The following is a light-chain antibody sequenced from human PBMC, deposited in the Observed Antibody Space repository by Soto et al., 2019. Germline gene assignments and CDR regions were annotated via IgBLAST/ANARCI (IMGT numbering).Light chain of an antibody. J-gene: IGLJ1*01. V-gene: IGLV2-11*01. CDR3: CSYAGSPRYV. CDR1: SSDVGGYNY. Sequence: QSALTQPRSVSGSPGQSVTISCTGTSSDVGGYNYVSWYQQHPGKAPKVMIYDVSERPSGFPDRFSGSKSGNTASLTISGLQAEDEADYYCCSYAGSPRYVFGTGTKVTVL. CDR2: DVS.